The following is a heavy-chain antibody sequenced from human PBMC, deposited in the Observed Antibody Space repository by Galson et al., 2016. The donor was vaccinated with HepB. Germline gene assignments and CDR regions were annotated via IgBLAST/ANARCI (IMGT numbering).Heavy chain of an antibody. CDR2: ISSNAYGGTT. Sequence: SLRLSCAASGFTFSDHAMSWFRPAPGKGLEWVGFISSNAYGGTTEFAASVKDRFTISRDDSKSIAYLQVNSLKIEDTAVYYCTDGGGIAAAARGLNHWGQGTLVTVSS. J-gene: IGHJ5*02. CDR1: GFTFSDHA. CDR3: TDGGGIAAAARGLNH. D-gene: IGHD6-13*01. V-gene: IGHV3-49*03.